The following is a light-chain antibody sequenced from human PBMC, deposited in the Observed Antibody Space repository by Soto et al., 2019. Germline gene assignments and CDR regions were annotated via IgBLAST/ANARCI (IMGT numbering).Light chain of an antibody. J-gene: IGKJ1*01. CDR3: QHYNSYAEA. CDR1: QTISSW. V-gene: IGKV1-5*03. CDR2: KAS. Sequence: DIKIAQGPSTLSGSVGDIATNTCLASQTISSWLAWYLQKPGKAPKLLIYKASTLESGVPSRFSGSGSGTEFTLTISSLQPDDFATYYCQHYNSYAEAFGQGTKVDIK.